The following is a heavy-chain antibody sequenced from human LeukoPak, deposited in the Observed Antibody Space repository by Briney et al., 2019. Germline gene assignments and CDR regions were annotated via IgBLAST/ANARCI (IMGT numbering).Heavy chain of an antibody. CDR3: ASPQPSPKADQNAFDI. V-gene: IGHV5-51*01. CDR1: GYSFTSYW. CDR2: IYPGDSDT. J-gene: IGHJ3*02. Sequence: GESLKISCKGSGYSFTSYWIGWVRQMPGKGLEWMGIIYPGDSDTRYSPSFQGQVTISADKSISTAYLQWSSLKASDTAMYYCASPQPSPKADQNAFDIWGQGTMVTVSS. D-gene: IGHD2-2*01.